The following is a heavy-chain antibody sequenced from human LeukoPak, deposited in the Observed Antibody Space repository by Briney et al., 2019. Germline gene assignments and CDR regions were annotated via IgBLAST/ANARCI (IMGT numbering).Heavy chain of an antibody. CDR2: IDHRGNT. CDR3: ARLYYDSSGYYQICYFDY. CDR1: GDSITNTNW. Sequence: SETLSLTCAVSGDSITNTNWWNWVRQPPGKGLEWIAEIDHRGNTNYNPSLKSRVTISVDTSKNQFSLNLSSVTAADTAAYYCARLYYDSSGYYQICYFDYWGQGTLVTVSS. V-gene: IGHV4-4*02. J-gene: IGHJ4*02. D-gene: IGHD3-22*01.